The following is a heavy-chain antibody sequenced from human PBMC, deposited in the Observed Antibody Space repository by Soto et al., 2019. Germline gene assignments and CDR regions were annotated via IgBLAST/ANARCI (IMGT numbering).Heavy chain of an antibody. CDR3: ARSWTSKAGWANWFER. CDR2: IHDDWST. D-gene: IGHD6-13*01. J-gene: IGHJ5*02. CDR1: GGFISGEGYY. Sequence: QVQLQESGPGLVEPSQALSLTCTVSGGFISGEGYYWSWIRQSSGRGLEWIGYIHDDWSTYSTPSLSSRVTISVDTSKTPFFMKLNSVTAADTAVDYCARSWTSKAGWANWFERWGQGTLVTVSS. V-gene: IGHV4-31*03.